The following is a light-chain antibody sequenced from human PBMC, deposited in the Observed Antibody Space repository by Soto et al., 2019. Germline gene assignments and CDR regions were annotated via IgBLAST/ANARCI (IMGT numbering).Light chain of an antibody. J-gene: IGLJ1*01. CDR2: GNS. CDR1: SSNIGAGYD. Sequence: QSVLKQPPSVSGAPGQRVTISCTGSSSNIGAGYDVHWYQQLPGTAPKLLISGNSNRPSGVPDRFSDSKSGTSASLAITGLQAEDEADYYCQSYDSRLSGSVFGTGTKVTVL. CDR3: QSYDSRLSGSV. V-gene: IGLV1-40*01.